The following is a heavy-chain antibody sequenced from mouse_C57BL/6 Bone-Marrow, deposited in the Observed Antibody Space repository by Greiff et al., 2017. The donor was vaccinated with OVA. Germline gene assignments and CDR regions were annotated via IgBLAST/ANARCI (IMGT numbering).Heavy chain of an antibody. Sequence: VQLKQSVAELVRPGASVKLSCTASGFNIKNTYMHWVKQRPEQGLEWIGRIDPANGNTTYAPKYQGKATITADTSSNTAYLQLSNLTSEDTAIYYCARYGSWEDYFDYWGQGTTLTVSS. D-gene: IGHD1-1*01. V-gene: IGHV14-3*01. CDR3: ARYGSWEDYFDY. CDR1: GFNIKNTY. CDR2: IDPANGNT. J-gene: IGHJ2*01.